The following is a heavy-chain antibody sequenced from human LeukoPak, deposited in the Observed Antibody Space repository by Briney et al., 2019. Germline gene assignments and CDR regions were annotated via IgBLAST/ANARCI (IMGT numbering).Heavy chain of an antibody. V-gene: IGHV4-34*01. J-gene: IGHJ4*02. CDR2: INHSGST. Sequence: SETLSLTCAVYGGSFRGYYWSWIRQPPGKGLEWIGEINHSGSTNYNPSLKSRVTISVDTSKNQFSLKLSSVTAADTAVYYCARSSGSYGGFDYWGQGTLVTVSS. CDR3: ARSSGSYGGFDY. CDR1: GGSFRGYY. D-gene: IGHD1-26*01.